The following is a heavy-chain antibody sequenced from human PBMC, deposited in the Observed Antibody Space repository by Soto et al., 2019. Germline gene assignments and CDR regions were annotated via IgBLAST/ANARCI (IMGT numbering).Heavy chain of an antibody. Sequence: GGSLRLSCAASGFTFSNYGMHWVRQAPGKGLQWVAVIWHDESNKYYADSVKGRFTISRDNSRNTLYLQMDSLRAEDTAVYYCARDFGVNYGYDSSGVPDPWGQGTLVTVSS. CDR2: IWHDESNK. CDR3: ARDFGVNYGYDSSGVPDP. V-gene: IGHV3-33*01. CDR1: GFTFSNYG. J-gene: IGHJ5*02. D-gene: IGHD3-22*01.